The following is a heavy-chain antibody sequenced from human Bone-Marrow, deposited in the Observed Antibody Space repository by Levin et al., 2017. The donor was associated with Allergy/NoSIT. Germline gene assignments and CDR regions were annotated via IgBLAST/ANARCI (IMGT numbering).Heavy chain of an antibody. CDR3: ARDNSAWSSDY. Sequence: ASVKVSCKASGFTFTDHNMHWVRQAPGQGLEWMGIVDPRGDSTNYAQKFHGRLTMTTDTFTSTVYMELSSLGYEDTAVYYCARDNSAWSSDYWGLGTLVTVSS. J-gene: IGHJ4*02. CDR2: VDPRGDST. V-gene: IGHV1-46*01. D-gene: IGHD6-19*01. CDR1: GFTFTDHN.